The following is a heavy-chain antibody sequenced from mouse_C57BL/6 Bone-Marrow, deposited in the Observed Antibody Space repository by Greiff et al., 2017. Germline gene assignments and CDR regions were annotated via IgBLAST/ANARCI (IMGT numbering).Heavy chain of an antibody. CDR1: GYTFTDYE. J-gene: IGHJ4*01. D-gene: IGHD2-3*01. CDR3: TNYDGYYDYAMDY. Sequence: QVQLQQSGAELVRPGASVTLSCKASGYTFTDYEMHWVKQTPVHGLEWIGAIDPETGGTAYNQKFKGKAILTADKSSSTAYMELRSLTSEDSAVYYCTNYDGYYDYAMDYWGQGTSGTVSS. CDR2: IDPETGGT. V-gene: IGHV1-15*01.